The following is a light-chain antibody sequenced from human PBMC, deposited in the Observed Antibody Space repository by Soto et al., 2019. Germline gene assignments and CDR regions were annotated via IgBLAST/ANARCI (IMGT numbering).Light chain of an antibody. CDR1: QDIRKF. CDR3: QQYDNLPYT. CDR2: DAS. J-gene: IGKJ2*01. Sequence: DIEMTQSPSSLSASVGDRVTITCQASQDIRKFLNWFQQRPGAAPKLLIYDASNLETGVPSRFSAGGSGTHFTFTITSLQPEDTGTYFCQQYDNLPYTFARGTKVEI. V-gene: IGKV1-33*01.